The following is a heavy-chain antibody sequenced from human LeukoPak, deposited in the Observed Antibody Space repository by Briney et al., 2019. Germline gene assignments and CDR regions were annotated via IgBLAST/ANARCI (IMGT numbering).Heavy chain of an antibody. Sequence: GGSLRLSCAAFGFTVSSNYMSWVRQAPGKGLEWVSIIYIGGSTYYAVSVKGRFTISRGNSKSTLYLQMNSLRAEDTAVYYCARDPDSSGWYLEYYYYYGMDVWGQGTTVTVSS. V-gene: IGHV3-66*01. CDR2: IYIGGST. J-gene: IGHJ6*02. D-gene: IGHD6-19*01. CDR1: GFTVSSNY. CDR3: ARDPDSSGWYLEYYYYYGMDV.